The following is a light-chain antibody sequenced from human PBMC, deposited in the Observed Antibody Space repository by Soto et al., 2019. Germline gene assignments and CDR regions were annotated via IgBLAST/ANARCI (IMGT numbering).Light chain of an antibody. V-gene: IGLV1-44*01. CDR1: GSNIGSNT. CDR2: SNN. CDR3: AAWDDSLNGVV. Sequence: QAVVTQPPSASGTPGQRVTISCSGSGSNIGSNTVNWYQQLPGTAPKLLIHSNNQRPSGVPDRFSGSKSGTSASLAISGLQSEDEADYHCAAWDDSLNGVVFGGGTQLTVL. J-gene: IGLJ3*02.